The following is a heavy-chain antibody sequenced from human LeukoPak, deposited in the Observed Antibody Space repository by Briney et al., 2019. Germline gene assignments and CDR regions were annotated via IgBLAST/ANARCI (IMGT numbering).Heavy chain of an antibody. CDR3: ARGGSGCSSTSCYEGYYYYYYGMDV. J-gene: IGHJ6*02. D-gene: IGHD2-2*01. CDR2: IYYSGST. CDR1: GGSISSGGYY. V-gene: IGHV4-61*08. Sequence: SQTLSLTCTVSGGSISSGGYYWSWIRQHPGKGLEWIGYIYYSGSTNYNPSLKSRVTISVDTSKNQFSLQLSSVTAADTAVYYCARGGSGCSSTSCYEGYYYYYYGMDVWGQGTTVTVSS.